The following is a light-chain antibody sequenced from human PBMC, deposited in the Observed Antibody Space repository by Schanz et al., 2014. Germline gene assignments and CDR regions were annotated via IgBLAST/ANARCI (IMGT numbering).Light chain of an antibody. CDR2: RDS. J-gene: IGLJ2*01. CDR3: QAWDSSNVV. CDR1: NIGSKN. V-gene: IGLV3-9*01. Sequence: SYELTQPLSVSVALGQTARITCGGNNIGSKNVHWYQQKPGQAPVLVIYRDSNRPSGIPERFSGSNSGNTATLTISRAQAGDEADYYCQAWDSSNVVFGGGTKLTVL.